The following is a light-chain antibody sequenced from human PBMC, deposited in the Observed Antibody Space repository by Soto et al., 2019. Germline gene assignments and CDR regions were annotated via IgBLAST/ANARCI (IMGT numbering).Light chain of an antibody. CDR2: LNSDGSH. Sequence: QAVLTQSPSASASLGASVKLTCTLSSGHSSYAIAWHQQQPEKGPRYLMKLNSDGSHSKGDGIPDRFSGSSSGAERYLTISSLQSEDEADYYCQTWGTGPMEVFGGGTKVTVL. CDR1: SGHSSYA. CDR3: QTWGTGPMEV. J-gene: IGLJ3*02. V-gene: IGLV4-69*01.